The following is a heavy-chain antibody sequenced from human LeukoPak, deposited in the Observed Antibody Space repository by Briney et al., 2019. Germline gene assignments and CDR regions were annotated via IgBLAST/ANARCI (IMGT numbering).Heavy chain of an antibody. D-gene: IGHD2-15*01. J-gene: IGHJ4*02. V-gene: IGHV3-23*01. CDR1: RFTFSSYA. CDR2: ISGSGVST. CDR3: AKGQAAIDY. Sequence: GGSLRLSCAASRFTFSSYAMSWVRQAPGKGLEWVSAISGSGVSTYFADSVKGRSTIPRDNSKNTLYLQMNSLRAEDTAVYYCAKGQAAIDYWGQGTLVTVSS.